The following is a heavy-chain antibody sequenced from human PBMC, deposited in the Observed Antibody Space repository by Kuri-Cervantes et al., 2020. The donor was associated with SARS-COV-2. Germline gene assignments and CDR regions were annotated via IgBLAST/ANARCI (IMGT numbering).Heavy chain of an antibody. CDR2: ISSSSSYI. J-gene: IGHJ4*02. D-gene: IGHD3-10*01. CDR3: ARDSGDLYFDN. V-gene: IGHV3-21*01. CDR1: GFTFSNYA. Sequence: GGSLRLSCAAFGFTFSNYAIHWVRQAPGKGLECVSSISSSSSYIYYADSVKGRFTISRDNAKNSLYLQMNSLGAEDTAMYYCARDSGDLYFDNWGQGALVTVSS.